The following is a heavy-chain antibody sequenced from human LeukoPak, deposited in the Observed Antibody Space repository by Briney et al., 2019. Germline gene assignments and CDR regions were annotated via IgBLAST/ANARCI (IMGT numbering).Heavy chain of an antibody. CDR3: ARGRRLTGYYDFDY. D-gene: IGHD3-9*01. V-gene: IGHV1-8*01. CDR1: GYTFTSYD. J-gene: IGHJ4*02. CDR2: MNPNSGNT. Sequence: GASAKVSCKASGYTFTSYDVNWVRQATGQGLEWMGWMNPNSGNTGYARKFQGRVTMTRNTSISTAYMELSSLRSEDTAVYYCARGRRLTGYYDFDYWGQGTLVTVSS.